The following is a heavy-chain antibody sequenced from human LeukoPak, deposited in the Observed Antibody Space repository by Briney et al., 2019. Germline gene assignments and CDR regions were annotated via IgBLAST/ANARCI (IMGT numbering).Heavy chain of an antibody. Sequence: KPSETLSLTCTVSGDSINNLCWGWIRQPPGKGLGWIGYMHNDGSTNYNPSLTSRVTVSLDTSKTQFSLSLKSVTAADTAMYYCARGRRDGYNLNWYFGLWGRGTLVSVSS. V-gene: IGHV4-59*11. J-gene: IGHJ2*01. CDR2: MHNDGST. CDR1: GDSINNLC. D-gene: IGHD5-24*01. CDR3: ARGRRDGYNLNWYFGL.